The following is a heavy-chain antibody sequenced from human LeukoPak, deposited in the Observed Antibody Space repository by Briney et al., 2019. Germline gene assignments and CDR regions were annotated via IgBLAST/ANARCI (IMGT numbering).Heavy chain of an antibody. J-gene: IGHJ4*02. CDR3: ARDRDNNYYDY. Sequence: GGSLRLSCAASGFTFSSYAMSWVRQAPGKGLEWVSAISGSGGSTYYADAVKGRFTISRDNSKNTLHLQMNSLRAEDAAVYYCARDRDNNYYDYWGQGTLVTVSS. CDR1: GFTFSSYA. CDR2: ISGSGGST. V-gene: IGHV3-23*01. D-gene: IGHD5-24*01.